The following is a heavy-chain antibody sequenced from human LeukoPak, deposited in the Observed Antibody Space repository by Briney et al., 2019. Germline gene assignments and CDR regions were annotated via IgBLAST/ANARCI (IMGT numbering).Heavy chain of an antibody. CDR3: ARQRQSDLDIVLMVYDRGGDFDY. Sequence: GESLKISCKGSGYSFTSYWIGWVRQMPGKGLEWMGIIYPGDSDTRYSPSFQGQVTISADKSISTAYLQWSSLKASDTALYYCARQRQSDLDIVLMVYDRGGDFDYWGQGTLVTVSS. CDR2: IYPGDSDT. D-gene: IGHD2-8*01. J-gene: IGHJ4*02. V-gene: IGHV5-51*01. CDR1: GYSFTSYW.